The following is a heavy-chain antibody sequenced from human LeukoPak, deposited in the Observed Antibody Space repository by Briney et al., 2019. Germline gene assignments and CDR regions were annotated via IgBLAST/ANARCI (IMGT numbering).Heavy chain of an antibody. Sequence: GGSLRLSCAASGFAFRNYWMHWVRQAPGKGLVWVSRIKGDGSGPIHADSVKGRFTISRDNAKNTLYLQMNSLRDDDTAVYYCIRGGGRGHFDYWGQGTLGIVSS. V-gene: IGHV3-74*01. CDR1: GFAFRNYW. CDR3: IRGGGRGHFDY. D-gene: IGHD2-15*01. CDR2: IKGDGSGP. J-gene: IGHJ4*02.